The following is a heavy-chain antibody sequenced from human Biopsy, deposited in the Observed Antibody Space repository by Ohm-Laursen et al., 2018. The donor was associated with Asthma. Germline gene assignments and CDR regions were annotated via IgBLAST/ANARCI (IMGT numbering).Heavy chain of an antibody. CDR1: GGSMSSSSYY. Sequence: GTLSLTCTVSGGSMSSSSYYWGWIRQPPGKGLEWVSAISGSGGSTYYADSVKGRFTISRDNSKNTLYLQMNSLRAEDTAVYYCAKGYYYDSSGFDYWGQGTLVTVSS. CDR3: AKGYYYDSSGFDY. V-gene: IGHV3-23*01. J-gene: IGHJ4*02. CDR2: ISGSGGST. D-gene: IGHD3-22*01.